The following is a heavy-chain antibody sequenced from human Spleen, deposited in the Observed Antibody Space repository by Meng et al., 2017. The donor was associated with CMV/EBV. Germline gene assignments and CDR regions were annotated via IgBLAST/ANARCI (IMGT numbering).Heavy chain of an antibody. CDR2: VFHTGST. J-gene: IGHJ4*02. D-gene: IGHD5-24*01. CDR3: ARDVAMAGWTYFDY. Sequence: SETLSLTCTISADGIPPFSITTFYWTWIRQPPGKGLEWIGHVFHTGSTNYNPSLKSRVTISVDTSKNQFSLKVRSVTAADTAVYYCARDVAMAGWTYFDYWGQGTLVTVSS. CDR1: ADGIPPFSITTFY. V-gene: IGHV4-59*01.